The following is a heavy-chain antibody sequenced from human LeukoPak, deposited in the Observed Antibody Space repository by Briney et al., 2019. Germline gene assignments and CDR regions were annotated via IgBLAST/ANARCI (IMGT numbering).Heavy chain of an antibody. CDR2: VSSSGSAI. V-gene: IGHV3-11*01. CDR1: GFTFSDYY. J-gene: IGHJ4*02. CDR3: ARDAVAGSFDY. D-gene: IGHD6-19*01. Sequence: PGGSLRLSCAASGFTFSDYYMSWIRQAPGKGLEWVSYVSSSGSAIYYVDSVKGRFTISRDNAKNSLYLQMYSLRAEDTAVYYCARDAVAGSFDYWGQGTLVTVSS.